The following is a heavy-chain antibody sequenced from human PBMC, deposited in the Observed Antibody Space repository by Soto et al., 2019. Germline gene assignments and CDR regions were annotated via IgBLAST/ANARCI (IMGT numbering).Heavy chain of an antibody. J-gene: IGHJ4*02. D-gene: IGHD3-3*01. CDR2: ISGSGGST. CDR1: GFTLSSYA. CDR3: AKDPEGDFWSGYYNPYFDY. Sequence: EVQLLESGGGLVQPGGSLRLSCAASGFTLSSYAMSWVRQAPGKGLEWVSAISGSGGSTYYADSVKGRFTISRDNSKNTLYLQMNSLRAEDTAVYYCAKDPEGDFWSGYYNPYFDYWGQGTLVTVSS. V-gene: IGHV3-23*01.